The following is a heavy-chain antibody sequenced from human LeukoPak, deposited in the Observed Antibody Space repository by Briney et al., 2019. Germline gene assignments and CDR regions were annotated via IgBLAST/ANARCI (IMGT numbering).Heavy chain of an antibody. CDR3: PRDQADWFDP. CDR2: IYYSGST. Sequence: SETLSLTCTVSGGSISSSSYYWGWIRQPPGKGLEWIGSIYYSGSTYYNPSLKSRVTISVDTSKNQFSLKLSSVTAADTAVYYCPRDQADWFDPWGQGTLVTVSS. J-gene: IGHJ5*02. CDR1: GGSISSSSYY. V-gene: IGHV4-39*07.